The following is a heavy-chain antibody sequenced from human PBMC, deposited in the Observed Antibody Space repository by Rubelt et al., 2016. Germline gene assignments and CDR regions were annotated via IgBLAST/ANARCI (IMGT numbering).Heavy chain of an antibody. V-gene: IGHV4-34*01. CDR1: GGSFTDYY. CDR3: AGEWLGSGSSYDH. J-gene: IGHJ5*02. CDR2: INHRGST. Sequence: QVQLQQWGAGLLKPSETLSLTCAVYGGSFTDYYWTWIRQPPGKGLEWIGEINHRGSTTYNPSLKSRVTITVDTSRKQVSLKLNSVTAADTAIYFCAGEWLGSGSSYDHWGQGTLVTVPS. D-gene: IGHD6-6*01.